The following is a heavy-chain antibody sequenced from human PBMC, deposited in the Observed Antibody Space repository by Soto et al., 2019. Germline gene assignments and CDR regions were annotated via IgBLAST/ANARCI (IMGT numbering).Heavy chain of an antibody. CDR1: GFHFQNYA. CDR2: INYNGDSI. CDR3: AKDRGHTDYFEY. Sequence: PGGSLRLSCVGSGFHFQNYAMHWVRQAPGKGLEWVSTINYNGDSIAYADSVRGRFTISRDNAKNSLYLELNSLRSEDTALYYCAKDRGHTDYFEYWGQGTLVTVSS. J-gene: IGHJ4*02. V-gene: IGHV3-9*01.